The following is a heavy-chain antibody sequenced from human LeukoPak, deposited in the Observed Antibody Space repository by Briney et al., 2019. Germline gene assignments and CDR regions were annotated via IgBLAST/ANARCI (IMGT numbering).Heavy chain of an antibody. J-gene: IGHJ3*02. D-gene: IGHD2-2*01. Sequence: ASVKVSCNASGYTFTSYDINWVRQATGQGLEWMGWMNPNSGNTGYAQKFQGRVTITRNTSISTAYMELSSLRSEDTAVYYCARGRSPPRYCSSTSCYGEAFDIWGQGTMVTVSS. CDR2: MNPNSGNT. V-gene: IGHV1-8*01. CDR3: ARGRSPPRYCSSTSCYGEAFDI. CDR1: GYTFTSYD.